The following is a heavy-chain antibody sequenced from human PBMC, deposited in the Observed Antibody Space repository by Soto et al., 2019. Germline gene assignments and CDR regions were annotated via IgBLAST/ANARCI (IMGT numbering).Heavy chain of an antibody. CDR1: GGSISSSSYY. CDR3: ARHRGYYDILTGYYTELNFDY. D-gene: IGHD3-9*01. J-gene: IGHJ4*02. V-gene: IGHV4-39*01. Sequence: PSETLSLTCTVSGGSISSSSYYWGWIRQPPGKGLVWIGSIYYSGTTYYNPSLKSRVTISVDTSKNQFSLKLSSVTAADTAVYYCARHRGYYDILTGYYTELNFDYWGQGTTVTVSS. CDR2: IYYSGTT.